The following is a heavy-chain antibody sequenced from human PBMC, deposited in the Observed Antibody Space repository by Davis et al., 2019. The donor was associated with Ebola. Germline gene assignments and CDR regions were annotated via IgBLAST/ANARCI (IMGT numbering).Heavy chain of an antibody. CDR3: AKDTSNVWFDV. CDR1: GFTFSGSA. CDR2: IRSKANSYAT. Sequence: GESLKISCAASGFTFSGSAMHWVRQASGKGLEWVGRIRSKANSYATGYAASVKGRFTISRDNSKNTLYLQMNSLRVEDTAIYYCAKDTSNVWFDVWGQGTMVTVSS. D-gene: IGHD6-19*01. J-gene: IGHJ3*01. V-gene: IGHV3-73*01.